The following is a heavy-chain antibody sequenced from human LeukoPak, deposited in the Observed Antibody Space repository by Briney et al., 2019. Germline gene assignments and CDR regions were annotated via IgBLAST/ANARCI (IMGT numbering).Heavy chain of an antibody. Sequence: GGSLRLSCAASGFTFSSYSMSWVRQAPGKGLEWVSFISSIGSYIYYADSVKGRFTISRDNAKNSLYLQMNSLRAEDTAVYYCARAQPNYYYYYYMDVWGKGTTVTVSS. CDR2: ISSIGSYI. V-gene: IGHV3-21*01. D-gene: IGHD2-2*01. CDR3: ARAQPNYYYYYYMDV. J-gene: IGHJ6*03. CDR1: GFTFSSYS.